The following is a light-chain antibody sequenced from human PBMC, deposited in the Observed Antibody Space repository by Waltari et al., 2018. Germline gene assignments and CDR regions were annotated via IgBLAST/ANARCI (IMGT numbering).Light chain of an antibody. CDR1: RSNIGSNY. J-gene: IGLJ3*02. CDR3: AAWDDSLSGRV. V-gene: IGLV1-47*01. CDR2: RNN. Sequence: QSVLTQPPSASGTPGQRVTISCSGSRSNIGSNYVYWYQPLPGTAPKPLIYRNNQRPSGVPDRFSGSKSGTSASLAISGLRSEDEADYYCAAWDDSLSGRVFGGGTKVTVL.